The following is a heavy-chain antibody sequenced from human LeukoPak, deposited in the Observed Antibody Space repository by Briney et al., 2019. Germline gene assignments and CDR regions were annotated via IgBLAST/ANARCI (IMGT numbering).Heavy chain of an antibody. Sequence: PGGSLRLSCAASGFTFSSYGMNWVRLAPGKGLEWLSYLISSGTATHYADSVKGRFTISRDNAKNSLYLQMNRLRDEDTALYYCTRAEPVVPYHYWGQGTLVTVSS. CDR2: LISSGTAT. CDR3: TRAEPVVPYHY. J-gene: IGHJ4*02. V-gene: IGHV3-48*02. CDR1: GFTFSSYG. D-gene: IGHD1-14*01.